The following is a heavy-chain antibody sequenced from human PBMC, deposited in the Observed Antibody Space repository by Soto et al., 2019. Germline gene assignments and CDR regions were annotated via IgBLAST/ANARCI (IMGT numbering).Heavy chain of an antibody. CDR1: GFTFSSYW. J-gene: IGHJ6*02. CDR3: ARDYDILTGFSSYYGMDV. V-gene: IGHV3-74*01. Sequence: GGSLRLSCAASGFTFSSYWMHWVRQAPGKGLVWVSRINSDGSSTSYADSVKGRFTISRDNAKNTLYLQMNSLRAEDTAVYYCARDYDILTGFSSYYGMDVWGQGTTVTVSS. D-gene: IGHD3-9*01. CDR2: INSDGSST.